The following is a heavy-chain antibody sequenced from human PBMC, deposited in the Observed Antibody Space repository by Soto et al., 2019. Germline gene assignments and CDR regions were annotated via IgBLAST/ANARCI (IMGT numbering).Heavy chain of an antibody. CDR1: GFTFSDYG. CDR2: IWYDGSLK. V-gene: IGHV3-33*01. Sequence: QVQLVESGGGVVQPGRSLRLSCAASGFTFSDYGLHWVRQAPGKGLEWVALIWYDGSLKYYTQSVKGRFTVYRDNAKNPLYLQMLSLRDEDTAVYFCARSQTSQGFRGAFDLWGQGTAVTVSS. CDR3: ARSQTSQGFRGAFDL. J-gene: IGHJ3*01.